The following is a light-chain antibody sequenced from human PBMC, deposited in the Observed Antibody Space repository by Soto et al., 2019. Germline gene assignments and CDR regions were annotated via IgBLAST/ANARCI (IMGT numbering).Light chain of an antibody. CDR1: STDVGGYNY. J-gene: IGLJ3*02. Sequence: QSVLTQPASVSGSPGQSITISCTGTSTDVGGYNYDSWYQLHPGKATNLMHFEVREPPAGSSNLFSGSKSGNTAPLTISGLHAEEAEDYCGGSYTSSSARVFGGGTKLTVL. CDR3: GSYTSSSARV. V-gene: IGLV2-14*01. CDR2: EVR.